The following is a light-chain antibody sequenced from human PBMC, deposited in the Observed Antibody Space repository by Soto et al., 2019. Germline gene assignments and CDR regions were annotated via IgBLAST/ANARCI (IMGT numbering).Light chain of an antibody. CDR2: DAS. CDR3: QQYHSYSPFT. J-gene: IGKJ3*01. CDR1: QSISSW. Sequence: DIQMTQSPSTLSASVGDRVTVTCRASQSISSWLAWYQQKPGKAPKLLIYDASSLESGVPSRFSGSGSGTEFTLPLSSLQPGDFATYYCQQYHSYSPFTFGPGTKVDIK. V-gene: IGKV1-5*01.